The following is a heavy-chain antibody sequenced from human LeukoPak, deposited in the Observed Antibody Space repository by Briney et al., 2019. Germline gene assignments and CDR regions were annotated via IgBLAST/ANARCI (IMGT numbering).Heavy chain of an antibody. CDR2: INPHIGAT. CDR1: GYTFTGYY. J-gene: IGHJ5*02. V-gene: IGHV1-2*02. Sequence: ASVKVSCKASGYTFTGYYMHWVRQAPGQGLEWMGWINPHIGATNYAQTFQGRVTMTRDTSISTAYMELSRLRSDDTALIYCAREFLPGANLCLDPWGQGTLVTVSS. CDR3: AREFLPGANLCLDP. D-gene: IGHD3-10*01.